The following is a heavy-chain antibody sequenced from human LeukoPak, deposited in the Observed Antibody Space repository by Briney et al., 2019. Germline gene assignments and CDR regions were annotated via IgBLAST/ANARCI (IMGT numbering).Heavy chain of an antibody. Sequence: GGSLRLSCAASGFTFSGSWMSWVRQAPGKGLEWVATTKGDGSGKFYVDSVKGRFAISRDDAKSSLFLQMDSLRSEDTAVYYCTKNTHDYWGQGTLVTVSS. V-gene: IGHV3-7*01. CDR1: GFTFSGSW. CDR3: TKNTHDY. J-gene: IGHJ4*02. CDR2: TKGDGSGK. D-gene: IGHD1/OR15-1a*01.